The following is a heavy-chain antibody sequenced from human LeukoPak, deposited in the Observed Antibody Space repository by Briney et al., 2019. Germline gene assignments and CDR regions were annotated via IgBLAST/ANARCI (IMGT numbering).Heavy chain of an antibody. CDR1: GFTFSSYA. CDR2: ISGSGGST. J-gene: IGHJ4*02. V-gene: IGHV3-23*01. CDR3: ARDQLDYSNYQPFDY. D-gene: IGHD4-11*01. Sequence: PGGSLRLSCAASGFTFSSYAMSWVRQAPGKGLEWVSAISGSGGSTYYADSVKGRFTISRDNSKNTLYLQMNSLRAEDTAVYYCARDQLDYSNYQPFDYWGQGTLVTVSS.